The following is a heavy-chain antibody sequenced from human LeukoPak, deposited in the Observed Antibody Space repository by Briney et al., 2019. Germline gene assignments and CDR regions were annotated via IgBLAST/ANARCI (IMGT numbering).Heavy chain of an antibody. J-gene: IGHJ5*02. V-gene: IGHV4-59*12. Sequence: SETLSLTCTVSGGSISSYYWSWIRQPPGKGLEWIGEIYHSGSTNYNPSLKSRVTISVDKSKNQFSLKLSSVTAADTAVYYCARDLGVAATSNWFDPWGQGTLVTVSS. CDR1: GGSISSYY. CDR2: IYHSGST. CDR3: ARDLGVAATSNWFDP. D-gene: IGHD2-15*01.